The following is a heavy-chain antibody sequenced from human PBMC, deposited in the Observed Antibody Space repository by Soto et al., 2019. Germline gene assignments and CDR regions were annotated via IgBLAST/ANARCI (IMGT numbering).Heavy chain of an antibody. CDR2: IIPIFGTA. J-gene: IGHJ4*02. D-gene: IGHD5-12*01. CDR3: ARVGGYKKYYFDY. V-gene: IGHV1-69*13. Sequence: SVKVSCKASGGTFSSYAISWVRQAPGQGLEWMGGIIPIFGTANYAQKFQGRVTITADESTSTAYMELSSLRSEDTAVYYCARVGGYKKYYFDYWGQGTLVTVPQ. CDR1: GGTFSSYA.